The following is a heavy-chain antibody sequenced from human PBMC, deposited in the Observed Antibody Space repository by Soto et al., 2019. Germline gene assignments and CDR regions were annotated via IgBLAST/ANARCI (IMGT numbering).Heavy chain of an antibody. CDR3: ARESGGVDY. CDR2: IYYSGST. CDR1: GGSVSSGSYY. D-gene: IGHD3-16*01. Sequence: SDPLSLTCPVSGGSVSSGSYYWSWIRQPPGKGLEWIGYIYYSGSTNYNPSLKSRVTISVDTSKNQFSLKLSSVTAADTAVYYCARESGGVDYWGQGTLVT. V-gene: IGHV4-61*01. J-gene: IGHJ4*02.